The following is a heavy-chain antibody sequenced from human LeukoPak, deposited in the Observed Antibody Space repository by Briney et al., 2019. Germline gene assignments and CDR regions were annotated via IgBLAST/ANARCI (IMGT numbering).Heavy chain of an antibody. V-gene: IGHV4-34*01. D-gene: IGHD3-10*01. CDR3: ARGPDYYGSGIRYFDY. CDR2: INHSGST. J-gene: IGHJ4*02. Sequence: SGTLSLTCAVSGGTFSGYYWSWVRQPPGKGLEWVGEINHSGSTNYNPSLKSRVTISVDKSKNKFSLKLSSVTAADAAVYYCARGPDYYGSGIRYFDYWGQGTLVTVSS. CDR1: GGTFSGYY.